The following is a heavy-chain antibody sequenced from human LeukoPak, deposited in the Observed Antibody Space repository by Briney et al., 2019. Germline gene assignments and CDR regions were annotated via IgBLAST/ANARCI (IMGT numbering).Heavy chain of an antibody. CDR1: GGSISSGGYY. CDR2: IYYSGST. J-gene: IGHJ4*02. Sequence: SQTLSLTCTVSGGSISSGGYYWSWIRQHPGKGLEWIGYIYYSGSTYYNPSLKSRVTISVDTSKNQFSLKLSSVTAADTAVYYCARGVSGYSYGFDYWGQGTLVTVSS. CDR3: ARGVSGYSYGFDY. D-gene: IGHD5-18*01. V-gene: IGHV4-31*03.